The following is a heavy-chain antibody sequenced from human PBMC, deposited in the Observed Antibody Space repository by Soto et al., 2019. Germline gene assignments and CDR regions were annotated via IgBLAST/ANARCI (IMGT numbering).Heavy chain of an antibody. Sequence: QVQLQESGPGLVKPSQTLSLTCSVSGGSISSSGYYWSWIRQHPGKGLEWIGYIYYSGRTFYNPSLNSRVSISVDTSKNQFSLKLSSVTAADAGVYYCSRLGEDCSSTSCYLGYYYAMDVWGQGTTVTVSS. CDR1: GGSISSSGYY. CDR2: IYYSGRT. CDR3: SRLGEDCSSTSCYLGYYYAMDV. J-gene: IGHJ6*02. D-gene: IGHD2-2*01. V-gene: IGHV4-31*03.